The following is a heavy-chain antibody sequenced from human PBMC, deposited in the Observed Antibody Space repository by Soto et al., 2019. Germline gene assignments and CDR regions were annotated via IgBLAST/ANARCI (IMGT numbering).Heavy chain of an antibody. CDR3: ASGGGYYDSSGPGAY. Sequence: PSETLSLTCTVSGGSISSYYWSWIRQPPGKGLEWIGYIYYSGSTNYNPSLKSRVTISVDTSKSQFSLKLSSVTAADTAVYYCASGGGYYDSSGPGAYWGQGTLVTVSS. V-gene: IGHV4-59*08. J-gene: IGHJ4*02. D-gene: IGHD3-22*01. CDR2: IYYSGST. CDR1: GGSISSYY.